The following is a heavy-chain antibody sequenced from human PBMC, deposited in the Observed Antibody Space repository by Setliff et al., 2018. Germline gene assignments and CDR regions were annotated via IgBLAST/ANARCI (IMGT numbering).Heavy chain of an antibody. D-gene: IGHD6-19*01. V-gene: IGHV7-4-1*02. J-gene: IGHJ1*01. CDR1: GYTFTSYA. CDR3: ARDIAVAGLAVFQH. Sequence: ASVKVSCKASGYTFTSYAMNWVRQAPGQGLEWMGWINTNTGNPTYAQGFTGRFVFSLDTSVSTAYLQISSLKAEDTAVYYCARDIAVAGLAVFQHWGQGTLVTVSS. CDR2: INTNTGNP.